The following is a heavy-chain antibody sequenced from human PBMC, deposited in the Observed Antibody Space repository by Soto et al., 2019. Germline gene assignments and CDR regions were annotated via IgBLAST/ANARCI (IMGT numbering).Heavy chain of an antibody. J-gene: IGHJ5*02. D-gene: IGHD1-7*01. CDR2: VSPTGDST. V-gene: IGHV3-23*01. Sequence: EVQLLESWGDLVQPGGSLRLSCSSSGFSFNNYVMNWVLQASGKGLEWVATVSPTGDSTFYADSVKGRFTISRDKSKNTLYLQMNRLRAEYVAVYYGARRAITASTKCGDFEACGQG. CDR3: ARRAITASTKCGDFEA. CDR1: GFSFNNYV.